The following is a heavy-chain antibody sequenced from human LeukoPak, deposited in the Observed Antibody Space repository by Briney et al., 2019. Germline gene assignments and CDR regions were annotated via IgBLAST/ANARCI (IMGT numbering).Heavy chain of an antibody. CDR1: GYTFSSHY. Sequence: GASEKVSCKPSGYTFSSHYMRWVRQAPGQGLEWMGVINPSGGSTSYAQKFQGRVTMTRDTSTSTVYMELSSLRSEDTAVYYCARAMFYFDSSGYRPSGYWGQGTLATVSS. CDR3: ARAMFYFDSSGYRPSGY. V-gene: IGHV1-46*01. J-gene: IGHJ4*02. CDR2: INPSGGST. D-gene: IGHD3-22*01.